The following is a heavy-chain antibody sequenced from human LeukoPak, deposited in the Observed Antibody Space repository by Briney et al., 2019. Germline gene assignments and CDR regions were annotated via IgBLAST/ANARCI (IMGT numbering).Heavy chain of an antibody. D-gene: IGHD2/OR15-2a*01. CDR3: ARGFTLFDP. V-gene: IGHV4-59*01. CDR1: GDSSSSYY. Sequence: MPSETLSLTCSVSGDSSSSYYWSWIRQPPGKGLEWIGYIYYSGSTNFNPSLKSRVTISVDTSKNQFSLKLSSVTAADTALYYCARGFTLFDPWGQGTLVTVSS. J-gene: IGHJ5*02. CDR2: IYYSGST.